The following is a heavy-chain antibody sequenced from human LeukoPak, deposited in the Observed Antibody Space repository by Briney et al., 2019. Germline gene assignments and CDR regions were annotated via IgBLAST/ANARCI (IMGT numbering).Heavy chain of an antibody. Sequence: GGSLRLSCAASGFTFSNYYMSWIRQAPGKGLEWVSYIGTSGSTIYYADSMKGRFTISRDNANNSLYLQMNSLRAEDTAVYYCARAPCSGYPFDYWGQGTLVTVSS. CDR2: IGTSGSTI. D-gene: IGHD3-22*01. J-gene: IGHJ4*02. V-gene: IGHV3-11*01. CDR1: GFTFSNYY. CDR3: ARAPCSGYPFDY.